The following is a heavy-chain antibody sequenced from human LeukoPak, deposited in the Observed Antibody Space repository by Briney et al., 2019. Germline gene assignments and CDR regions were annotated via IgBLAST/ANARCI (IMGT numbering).Heavy chain of an antibody. Sequence: GGSLRLSCAASGFTFSSYAMSWVRQAPGKGLEWVSAISGSGGSTYYADSVKGRFTISRDNAKNSLFLQMNSLRVEDTAVYYCATWTGITPYWGQGTLVTVSS. D-gene: IGHD1-20*01. CDR3: ATWTGITPY. J-gene: IGHJ4*02. V-gene: IGHV3-23*01. CDR1: GFTFSSYA. CDR2: ISGSGGST.